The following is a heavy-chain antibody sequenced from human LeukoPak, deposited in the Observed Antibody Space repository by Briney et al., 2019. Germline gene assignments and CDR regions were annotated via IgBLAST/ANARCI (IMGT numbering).Heavy chain of an antibody. J-gene: IGHJ4*02. Sequence: GGSLRLSCAASGFTFSNYAMHWVRQAPGKGLEWVSLISTGGTYEYYADSVKGRFTISRDNSKNTLYLRLNSLRAEDTAVYYCARDSTYYYDSGSSGPHYFDNWGQGTLVTVSS. CDR3: ARDSTYYYDSGSSGPHYFDN. V-gene: IGHV3-30*01. CDR2: ISTGGTYE. CDR1: GFTFSNYA. D-gene: IGHD3-10*01.